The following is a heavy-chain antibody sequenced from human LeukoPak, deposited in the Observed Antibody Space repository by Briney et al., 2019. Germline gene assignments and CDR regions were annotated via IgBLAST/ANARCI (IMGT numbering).Heavy chain of an antibody. CDR3: ARGRYSSSWYSRGLGY. Sequence: SETLSLTCAVYGGSFSGYYWSWIRQPPGKWLEWIGEINHSGSTNYNPSLKSRVTISVDTSKNQFSLKLSSVTAADTAVYYCARGRYSSSWYSRGLGYWGQGTLVTVSS. J-gene: IGHJ4*02. CDR2: INHSGST. D-gene: IGHD6-13*01. V-gene: IGHV4-34*01. CDR1: GGSFSGYY.